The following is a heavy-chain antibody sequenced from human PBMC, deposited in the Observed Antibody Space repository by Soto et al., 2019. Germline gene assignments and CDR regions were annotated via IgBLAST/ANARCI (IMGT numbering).Heavy chain of an antibody. D-gene: IGHD3-22*01. CDR3: AKGYYYDSSGYFLFDY. CDR2: INSDGSST. J-gene: IGHJ4*02. Sequence: HPGGSLRLSCAASGFTFSSYWMHWVRQAPGKGLVWVSRINSDGSSTSYADSVKGRFTISRDNAKNTLYLQMNSLGAEDTAVYYCAKGYYYDSSGYFLFDYWGQGTLVTVPQ. CDR1: GFTFSSYW. V-gene: IGHV3-74*01.